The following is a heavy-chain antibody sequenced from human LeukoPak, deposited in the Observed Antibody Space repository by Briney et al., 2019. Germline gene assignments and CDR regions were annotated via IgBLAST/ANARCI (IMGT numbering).Heavy chain of an antibody. J-gene: IGHJ4*02. Sequence: ASVKVSCTASGGTFSSYAISWVRQAPGQGLEWMGGIIPIFGTANYAQKFQGRVTITADESTSTAYMGLSSLRSEDTAVYYCARAHYPRYGDYFDYWGQGTLVTVSS. D-gene: IGHD4-17*01. V-gene: IGHV1-69*13. CDR1: GGTFSSYA. CDR2: IIPIFGTA. CDR3: ARAHYPRYGDYFDY.